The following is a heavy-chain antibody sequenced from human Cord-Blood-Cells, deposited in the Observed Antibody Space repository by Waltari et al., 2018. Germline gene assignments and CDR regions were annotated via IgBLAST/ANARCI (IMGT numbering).Heavy chain of an antibody. V-gene: IGHV2-5*01. CDR3: AHSRAIFGVVPLQFHWYFDL. CDR2: IYWNDDK. D-gene: IGHD3-3*01. J-gene: IGHJ2*01. CDR1: GFSLSTSGVG. Sequence: QITLKESGPTLVKPTQTLTLTCTFSGFSLSTSGVGVGWIRQPPGKALEWLALIYWNDDKRYSPSLKSRLTITKDTSKNQVVLTMTNMDPVDTATYYCAHSRAIFGVVPLQFHWYFDLWCRGTLVTVSS.